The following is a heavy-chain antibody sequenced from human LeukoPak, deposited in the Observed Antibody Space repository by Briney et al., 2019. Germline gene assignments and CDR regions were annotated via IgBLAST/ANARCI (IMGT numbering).Heavy chain of an antibody. CDR2: IYHSGST. J-gene: IGHJ4*02. D-gene: IGHD6-6*01. CDR1: SYSISSGYY. CDR3: ARTLGQLAWSTSDY. Sequence: SETLSLTCAVSSYSISSGYYWGWIRQPPGKGLDWIGSIYHSGSTYYNPSLKSRVTISVDTSKNQFSLKLSSVPAADTAVYYCARTLGQLAWSTSDYWGQGTLVTVSS. V-gene: IGHV4-38-2*01.